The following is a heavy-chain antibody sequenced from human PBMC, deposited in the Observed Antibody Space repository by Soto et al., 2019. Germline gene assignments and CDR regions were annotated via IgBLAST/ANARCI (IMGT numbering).Heavy chain of an antibody. CDR3: ASLYLSGQRIEARGWHYGMVV. V-gene: IGHV1-2*02. D-gene: IGHD6-6*01. CDR1: GFTFTAYY. J-gene: IGHJ6*02. Sequence: ASVKVSCKASGFTFTAYYLYWMRQAPGQGLEWVGWINLNSDTTDIAPKFKGRASLTRDTSISTAYMELPRLTSDDTAVYYWASLYLSGQRIEARGWHYGMVVWGQGTTVTVS. CDR2: INLNSDTT.